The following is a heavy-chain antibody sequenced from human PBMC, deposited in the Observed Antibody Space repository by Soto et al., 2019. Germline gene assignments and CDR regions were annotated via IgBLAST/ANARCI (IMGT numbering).Heavy chain of an antibody. J-gene: IGHJ4*02. CDR3: ASNPNRYCSGGGCYGY. CDR1: GYTFTSYD. Sequence: QVQLGQSGAEVKKPGASVKVSCKASGYTFTSYDINWVRQATGQGLEWMGWMNPNSGNTGYAQKFQGRVTMTRNTSISTAYMELSSLRSEDTAVYYCASNPNRYCSGGGCYGYWGQGTLVTVSS. CDR2: MNPNSGNT. D-gene: IGHD2-15*01. V-gene: IGHV1-8*01.